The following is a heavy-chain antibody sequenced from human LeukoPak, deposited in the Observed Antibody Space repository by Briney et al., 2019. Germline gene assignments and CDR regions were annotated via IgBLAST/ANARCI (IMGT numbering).Heavy chain of an antibody. Sequence: GGSLRLSCAASGFTFSSYGMSWVRQAPGKGLEWVSGINWNGGSTGYADSVKGRFTISRDNAKNSLYLQMNSLRAEDTAVYYCAKTHCSSTSCYAIAFDYWGQGTLVTVSS. D-gene: IGHD2-2*01. CDR1: GFTFSSYG. J-gene: IGHJ4*02. V-gene: IGHV3-20*04. CDR3: AKTHCSSTSCYAIAFDY. CDR2: INWNGGST.